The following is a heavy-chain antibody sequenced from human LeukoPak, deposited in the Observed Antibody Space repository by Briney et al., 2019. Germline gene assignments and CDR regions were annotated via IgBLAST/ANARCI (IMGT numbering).Heavy chain of an antibody. CDR2: IYHSGST. V-gene: IGHV4-4*02. Sequence: PSETLSLTCTVSGGSISSSNWWSWVRQPPGKGLEWIGEIYHSGSTNYNPSLKSRVTISVDKSKNQFSLKLSSVTAADTAVYYCAAGVVVAGHPLNIDPWGQGTLVTVSS. J-gene: IGHJ5*02. CDR3: AAGVVVAGHPLNIDP. CDR1: GGSISSSNW. D-gene: IGHD2-15*01.